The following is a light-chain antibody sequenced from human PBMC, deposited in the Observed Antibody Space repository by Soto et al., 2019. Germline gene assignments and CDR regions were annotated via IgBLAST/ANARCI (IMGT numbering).Light chain of an antibody. J-gene: IGLJ1*01. CDR1: SSDVGGYNY. Sequence: QSALTQPRSVSGSPGQSVTISCTGTSSDVGGYNYVSWYQQHPGKAPKLMIYDVSKRPSGVPDRFSGSKSGNTASLTISGLQAEEEADYYCCSYAGSYVFGTGTKLPAL. CDR3: CSYAGSYV. CDR2: DVS. V-gene: IGLV2-11*01.